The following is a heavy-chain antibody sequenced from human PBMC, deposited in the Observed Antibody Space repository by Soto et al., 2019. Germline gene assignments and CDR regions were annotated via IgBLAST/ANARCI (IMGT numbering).Heavy chain of an antibody. Sequence: QVQLQQWGAGLLKPSETLSLTCAVYGGSFSGYYWSWIRQPPGKGLEWIGEINHSGSTNYNPSLKSQVTISVDTSKNQFSLKLSSVTAADTAVYYCARGVRHGLTMVRGPPGNWFDPWGQGTLVTVSS. J-gene: IGHJ5*02. CDR1: GGSFSGYY. V-gene: IGHV4-34*01. D-gene: IGHD3-10*01. CDR2: INHSGST. CDR3: ARGVRHGLTMVRGPPGNWFDP.